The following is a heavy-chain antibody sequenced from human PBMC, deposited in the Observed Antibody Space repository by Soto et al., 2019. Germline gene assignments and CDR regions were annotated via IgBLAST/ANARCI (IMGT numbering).Heavy chain of an antibody. Sequence: GGSLRLSCAASGFTFSSYAMSWVRPAPGKGLEWVGRIKSKTDGGTTDYAEPVKGRFAISRDDSNNMVYLQMNSLKIEDTAVYYCTTDSYSTIIIVRFDYWGHGTLVTVSS. CDR2: IKSKTDGGTT. CDR3: TTDSYSTIIIVRFDY. D-gene: IGHD3-22*01. J-gene: IGHJ4*01. V-gene: IGHV3-15*01. CDR1: GFTFSSYA.